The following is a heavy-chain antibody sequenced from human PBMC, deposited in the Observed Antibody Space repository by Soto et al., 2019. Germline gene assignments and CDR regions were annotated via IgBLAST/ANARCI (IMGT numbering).Heavy chain of an antibody. CDR2: IWYDGSNK. CDR1: GFTFSNYG. J-gene: IGHJ3*02. Sequence: PGGSLRLSCAASGFTFSNYGMNWVRQAPGKGLEWVAVIWYDGSNKYFADSVKGRFTISKDNSKNTLFLQMNSLRAEDTAAYYCARDLGYKQNRWTDAFDIWGQGTMVTVSS. CDR3: ARDLGYKQNRWTDAFDI. V-gene: IGHV3-33*01. D-gene: IGHD6-25*01.